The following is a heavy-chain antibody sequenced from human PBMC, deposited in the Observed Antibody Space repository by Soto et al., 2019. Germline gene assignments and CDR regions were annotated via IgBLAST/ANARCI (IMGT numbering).Heavy chain of an antibody. CDR3: ARGSQLERDALDI. J-gene: IGHJ3*02. CDR2: IYYTGHT. Sequence: QVQLQESGPGLVKPSQTLSLPCSVSGVSINSGGYYWSWIRHHPGKGLEWIGYIYYTGHTFYNPSLKSRVARSLDTSKNQFSLKLSSVTAADTAVYYCARGSQLERDALDIWGQGTMVTVSS. CDR1: GVSINSGGYY. D-gene: IGHD1-1*01. V-gene: IGHV4-31*03.